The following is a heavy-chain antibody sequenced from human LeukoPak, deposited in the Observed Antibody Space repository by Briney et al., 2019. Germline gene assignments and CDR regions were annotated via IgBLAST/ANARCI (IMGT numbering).Heavy chain of an antibody. J-gene: IGHJ6*03. CDR1: GYTFTSYG. Sequence: ASVKVSCKASGYTFTSYGISWVRQAPGQGLEWMGWISAYNGNTNYAQKLQGRVTMTTDTSTSTAYMELRSLRSEDTAVYYCARRVVPAAKDYYYYMDVWGKGTTVTVSS. CDR3: ARRVVPAAKDYYYYMDV. V-gene: IGHV1-18*01. D-gene: IGHD2-2*01. CDR2: ISAYNGNT.